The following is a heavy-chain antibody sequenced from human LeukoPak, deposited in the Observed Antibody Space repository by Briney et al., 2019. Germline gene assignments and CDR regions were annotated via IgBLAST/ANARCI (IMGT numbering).Heavy chain of an antibody. J-gene: IGHJ4*02. CDR3: ARQLGDRLLFDY. Sequence: SETLSLTCTVSGGSISSYFWSWIRQPPGKGLEWIGYIYYSGSTHYNSSLKSRVTISLDTSRNQFSLKLSSVTAADTAVYYCARQLGDRLLFDYWGQGTLVTVSS. D-gene: IGHD2-21*01. CDR1: GGSISSYF. CDR2: IYYSGST. V-gene: IGHV4-59*01.